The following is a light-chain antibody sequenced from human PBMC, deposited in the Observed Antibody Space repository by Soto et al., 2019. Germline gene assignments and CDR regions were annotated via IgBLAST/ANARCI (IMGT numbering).Light chain of an antibody. V-gene: IGKV1-5*03. CDR3: QDYSGHSRT. CDR2: KTS. CDR1: QSISPW. J-gene: IGKJ1*01. Sequence: DIQMTQSPSTLSASVGDRLTITCRASQSISPWLAWYQQKPGKAPRLLIYKTSSLHSGVPPRFSGSGSGTEFTLTISSLQPDDFATYYCQDYSGHSRTFGQGTKVDI.